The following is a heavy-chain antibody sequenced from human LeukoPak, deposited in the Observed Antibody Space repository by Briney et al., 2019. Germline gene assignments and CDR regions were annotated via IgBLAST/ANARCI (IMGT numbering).Heavy chain of an antibody. J-gene: IGHJ3*02. Sequence: SETLSLTCTVSGGSISSGGYYWSWIRQHPGKGLEWIGYIYYSGSTYYNPSLKSRVTISVDTSKDQFSLKLSSVTAADTAVYYCARGGDYEGAFDIWGQGTMVTVSS. D-gene: IGHD4-17*01. CDR2: IYYSGST. CDR1: GGSISSGGYY. CDR3: ARGGDYEGAFDI. V-gene: IGHV4-31*03.